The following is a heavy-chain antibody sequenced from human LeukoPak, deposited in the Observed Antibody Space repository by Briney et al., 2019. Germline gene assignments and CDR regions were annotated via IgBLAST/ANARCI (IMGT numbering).Heavy chain of an antibody. J-gene: IGHJ4*02. CDR3: AKDLTDGYPYYFDY. V-gene: IGHV3-23*01. Sequence: GRSLRLSCAASGFTFSSYAMHWVRQAPGKGLEWVSAISGSGGSTYYADSVKGRFTISRDNSKNTLYLQMNSLRAEDTAVYYCAKDLTDGYPYYFDYWGQGTLVTVSS. D-gene: IGHD5-24*01. CDR2: ISGSGGST. CDR1: GFTFSSYA.